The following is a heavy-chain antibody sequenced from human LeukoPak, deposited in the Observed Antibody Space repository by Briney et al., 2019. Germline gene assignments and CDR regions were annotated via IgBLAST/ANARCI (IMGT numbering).Heavy chain of an antibody. CDR2: MNPNSGNT. V-gene: IGHV1-8*01. D-gene: IGHD3-3*01. Sequence: ASVKVSCKASGYAFTSYDINWVRQATGQGLEWMGRMNPNSGNTGYAQKFQGRVTMTRNTSISTAYMELSSLRSEDTAVYYCARGPRFLEWSYPIYYYYGMDVWGQGTTVTVSS. CDR3: ARGPRFLEWSYPIYYYYGMDV. CDR1: GYAFTSYD. J-gene: IGHJ6*02.